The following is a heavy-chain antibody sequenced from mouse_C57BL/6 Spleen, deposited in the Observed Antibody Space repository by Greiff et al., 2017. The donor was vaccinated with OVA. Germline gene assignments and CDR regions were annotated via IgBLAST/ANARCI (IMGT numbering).Heavy chain of an antibody. CDR2: IYPGDGDT. Sequence: VQGVESGPELVKPGASVKISCKASGYAFSSSWMNWVKQRPGKGLEWIGRIYPGDGDTNYNGKFKGKATLTADKSSSTADMQLSSLTSEDSAVYFCARGGLGQYYFDYWGQGTTLTVSS. CDR3: ARGGLGQYYFDY. CDR1: GYAFSSSW. J-gene: IGHJ2*01. V-gene: IGHV1-82*01. D-gene: IGHD4-1*01.